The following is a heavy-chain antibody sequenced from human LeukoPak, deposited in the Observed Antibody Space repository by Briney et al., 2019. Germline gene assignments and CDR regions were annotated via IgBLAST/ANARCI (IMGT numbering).Heavy chain of an antibody. V-gene: IGHV4-39*01. CDR2: IYYSGST. CDR3: GRHGDSSSWYGYYYYYYMAV. J-gene: IGHJ6*03. D-gene: IGHD6-13*01. Sequence: PSESLSLTCTVSGGSISSSSYYWGWIRQPPGKGLEWIGIIYYSGSTYYNPSLKSRVTISVDTSKNQFSLKLSSVTAADTAVYYCGRHGDSSSWYGYYYYYYMAVWGKGTTVTVSS. CDR1: GGSISSSSYY.